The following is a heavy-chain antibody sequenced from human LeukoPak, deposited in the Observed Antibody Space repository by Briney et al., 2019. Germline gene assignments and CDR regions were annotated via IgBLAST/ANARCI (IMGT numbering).Heavy chain of an antibody. CDR2: IYTSGST. V-gene: IGHV4-4*07. D-gene: IGHD2-2*01. Sequence: SETPSLTCNVSGGSMTSYYWSWIRKPAGQGLEWIGRIYTSGSTNYSPSLKSRIAMSVDTSNNQFSLNLSSVTAADTAVYYCARDSTARAYDIWGQGTMVTVSS. CDR1: GGSMTSYY. CDR3: ARDSTARAYDI. J-gene: IGHJ3*02.